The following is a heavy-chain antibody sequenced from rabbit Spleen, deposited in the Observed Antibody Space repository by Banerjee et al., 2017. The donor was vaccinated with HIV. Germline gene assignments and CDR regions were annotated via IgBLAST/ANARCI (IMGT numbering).Heavy chain of an antibody. J-gene: IGHJ4*01. V-gene: IGHV1S43*01. CDR2: IYSSSGST. Sequence: QEQLKESGGGLVQPEGSLTLTCKASGFDLSVNLYMCWVRQAPGKGLELIACIYSSSGSTSYARWVNVRFTISSCSSLNTLTLQMTGLTAADTTTYFCARDLVAVIGWNFNLWGQGTLATV. CDR3: ARDLVAVIGWNFNL. CDR1: GFDLSVNLY. D-gene: IGHD5-1*01.